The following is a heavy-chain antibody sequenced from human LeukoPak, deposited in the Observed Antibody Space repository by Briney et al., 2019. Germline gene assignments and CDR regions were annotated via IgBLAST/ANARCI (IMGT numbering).Heavy chain of an antibody. D-gene: IGHD3-16*02. J-gene: IGHJ4*02. CDR1: GFMFDDYG. V-gene: IGHV3-20*04. Sequence: GGSLRLSCAASGFMFDDYGMSWVRQAPGKGLEWVSGINWNGGRTGYADSVKGRFTISRDNAKNSLYLQMNSLRAEDTALYYCAKVSGFKITFGGVIDWGQGTPVTVSS. CDR2: INWNGGRT. CDR3: AKVSGFKITFGGVID.